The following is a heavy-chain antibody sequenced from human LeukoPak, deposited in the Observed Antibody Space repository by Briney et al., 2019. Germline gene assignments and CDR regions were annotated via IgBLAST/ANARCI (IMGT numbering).Heavy chain of an antibody. V-gene: IGHV3-23*01. Sequence: PGGSLRLSCAASGFTFSDYYMSWIRQAPGKGLEWVSAISGNGYAYYADSVKGRFTISRDNSKNTLYLQMSSLRAEDTAVYYCAKRGAEVGTTVAPGDYWGQGTLLTVSS. CDR2: ISGNGYA. CDR3: AKRGAEVGTTVAPGDY. D-gene: IGHD1-26*01. J-gene: IGHJ4*02. CDR1: GFTFSDYY.